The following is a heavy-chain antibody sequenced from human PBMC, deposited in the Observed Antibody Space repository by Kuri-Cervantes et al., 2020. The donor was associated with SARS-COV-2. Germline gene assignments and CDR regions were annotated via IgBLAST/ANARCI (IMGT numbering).Heavy chain of an antibody. CDR2: IYHSGST. J-gene: IGHJ5*02. Sequence: SQTLSLTCAVSGGSISSGGYSWSWIRQPPGKGLEWIGYIYHSGSTNYNPSLKSRVTISVDTSKNQFSLKLSSVTAADTAVYYCAREEYCSSTSCYKSSWFDPWGQGTLVTVSS. CDR1: GGSISSGGYS. D-gene: IGHD2-2*02. V-gene: IGHV4-30-2*01. CDR3: AREEYCSSTSCYKSSWFDP.